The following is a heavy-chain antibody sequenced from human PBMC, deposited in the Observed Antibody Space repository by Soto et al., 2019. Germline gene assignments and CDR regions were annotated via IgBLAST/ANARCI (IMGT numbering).Heavy chain of an antibody. CDR3: ARCWQGVPAAIDY. CDR1: GGSISSGGDS. J-gene: IGHJ4*02. Sequence: SETLPLTCAVAGGSISSGGDSWSWIRKPPGKGLEWIGYIYHSGSTYYNPSLKSRVTISVDTSKNQFSLKLSSVTAADTAVYYCARCWQGVPAAIDYWGQGTLVTVSS. CDR2: IYHSGST. D-gene: IGHD2-2*01. V-gene: IGHV4-30-2*01.